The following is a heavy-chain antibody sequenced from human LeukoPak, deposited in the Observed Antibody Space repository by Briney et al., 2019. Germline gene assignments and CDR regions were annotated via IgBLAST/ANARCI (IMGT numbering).Heavy chain of an antibody. CDR1: GFTFSSYA. J-gene: IGHJ4*02. Sequence: GASLRLSCAASGFTFSSYAMSWVRQAPGKGLEWVSAISGSGGSTYYADSVKGRFTISRDNSKNTVYLQMNSLRAEDTAVYYCAKRVDDYGDYFDYWGQGTLVTVSS. CDR3: AKRVDDYGDYFDY. CDR2: ISGSGGST. V-gene: IGHV3-23*01. D-gene: IGHD4-17*01.